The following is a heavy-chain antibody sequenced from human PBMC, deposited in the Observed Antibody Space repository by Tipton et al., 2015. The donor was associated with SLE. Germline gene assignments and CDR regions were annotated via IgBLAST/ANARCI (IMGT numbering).Heavy chain of an antibody. CDR2: ISSSSSYI. CDR1: GFTFSSYS. CDR3: ARDPHPLTGYYPDFDY. D-gene: IGHD3-9*01. V-gene: IGHV3-21*03. J-gene: IGHJ4*02. Sequence: GSLRLSCAASGFTFSSYSMNWVRQAPGKGLEWVSSISSSSSYIYYADSVKGRFTISRDNAKNSLYLQMNSLRAEDTAVYYCARDPHPLTGYYPDFDYWGQGTLVTASS.